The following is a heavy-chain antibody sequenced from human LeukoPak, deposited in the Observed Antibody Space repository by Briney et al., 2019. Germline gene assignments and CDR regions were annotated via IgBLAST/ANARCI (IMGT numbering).Heavy chain of an antibody. D-gene: IGHD3-3*01. CDR2: IISDGSSA. J-gene: IGHJ4*02. CDR1: GFTFKDYW. Sequence: GGSLRLSCAASGFTFKDYWMHWVRQVPGKGLVWVARIISDGSSASYADSVKGRFTISRDIAKNTLYLQMNSLRAEDTGVYYCAKDHYWSIDYWGRGTLVTVSS. CDR3: AKDHYWSIDY. V-gene: IGHV3-74*01.